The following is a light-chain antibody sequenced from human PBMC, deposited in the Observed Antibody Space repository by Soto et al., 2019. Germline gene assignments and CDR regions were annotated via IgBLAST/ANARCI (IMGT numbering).Light chain of an antibody. CDR2: GAS. J-gene: IGKJ1*01. CDR3: QQYSSSLWT. V-gene: IGKV3-20*01. Sequence: EIVLTQSPGTLSLSPGERATLSCRASQSVISSYLAWYQQKSGQAPRLFIYGASNRATGIPDRFSGSGSGTDCPLTISRLEPEDCAVYYCQQYSSSLWTFGQGTKVEI. CDR1: QSVISSY.